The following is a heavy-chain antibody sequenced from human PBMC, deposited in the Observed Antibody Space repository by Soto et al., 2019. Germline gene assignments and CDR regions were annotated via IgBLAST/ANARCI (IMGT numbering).Heavy chain of an antibody. Sequence: GASVKVCGKASGGTFSSYAISWVRQAPGQGLEWMGGIIPIFGTANYAQKFQGRVTITADKSTSTAYMELSSLRSEDTAVYYCARAFGVVIIGVSGAFDIWGQGTMVTVSS. CDR2: IIPIFGTA. J-gene: IGHJ3*02. CDR3: ARAFGVVIIGVSGAFDI. D-gene: IGHD3-3*01. V-gene: IGHV1-69*06. CDR1: GGTFSSYA.